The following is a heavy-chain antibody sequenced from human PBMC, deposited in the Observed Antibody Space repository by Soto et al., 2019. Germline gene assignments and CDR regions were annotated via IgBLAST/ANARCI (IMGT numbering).Heavy chain of an antibody. Sequence: PSETLSLTCTVSGGSISSYYWSWLRQPPGKGLEWIGYIYYSGSTDYNPSLKSRVTISVDTSKNQFSLKLSSVTAADTAVYYCARGGPTVTTLVDYWGQGTLVTVSS. V-gene: IGHV4-59*01. J-gene: IGHJ4*02. CDR3: ARGGPTVTTLVDY. CDR2: IYYSGST. CDR1: GGSISSYY. D-gene: IGHD4-17*01.